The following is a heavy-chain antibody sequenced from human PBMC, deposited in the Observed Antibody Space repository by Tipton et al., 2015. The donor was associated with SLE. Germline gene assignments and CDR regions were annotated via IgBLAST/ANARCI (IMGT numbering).Heavy chain of an antibody. CDR1: GDSISRTTYY. CDR2: ISSSGNA. CDR3: ARHVEYSSSLGAY. V-gene: IGHV4-39*07. J-gene: IGHJ4*02. D-gene: IGHD5-12*01. Sequence: TLSLTSSVSGDSISRTTYYWGWIRQPPGQGLEWIGTISSSGNAFYNPSFKSRVTISVDTSKDQFSLKLTSVTAADTAIYYCARHVEYSSSLGAYWGQGTLVTVSS.